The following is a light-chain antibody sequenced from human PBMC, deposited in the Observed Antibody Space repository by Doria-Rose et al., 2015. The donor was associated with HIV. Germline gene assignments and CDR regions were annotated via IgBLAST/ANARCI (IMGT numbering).Light chain of an antibody. CDR1: QSLLHTIGYNY. CDR2: LGS. Sequence: LSLPVTPGQPASISCRSSQSLLHTIGYNYLDWYLQKPGQSPQLLIYLGSNRASGVPDRFSGSGSGTDLTLKISRVEAEDVGVYYCMQALQTPYTFGQGTKLEIK. V-gene: IGKV2-28*01. J-gene: IGKJ2*01. CDR3: MQALQTPYT.